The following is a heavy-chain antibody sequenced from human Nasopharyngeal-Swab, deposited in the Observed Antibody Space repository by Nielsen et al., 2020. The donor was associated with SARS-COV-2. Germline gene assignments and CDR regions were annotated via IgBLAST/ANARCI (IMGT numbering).Heavy chain of an antibody. V-gene: IGHV4-31*02. D-gene: IGHD2-2*01. J-gene: IGHJ6*02. CDR2: IYYSGST. Sequence: WIRQPPGKGLEWIGYIYYSGSTHYNPSLKSRVTISVDTSKNQFSLKLSSVTAADTAVYYCARDRVVPAAMWAYYYYGMDVWGQGTTVTVSS. CDR3: ARDRVVPAAMWAYYYYGMDV.